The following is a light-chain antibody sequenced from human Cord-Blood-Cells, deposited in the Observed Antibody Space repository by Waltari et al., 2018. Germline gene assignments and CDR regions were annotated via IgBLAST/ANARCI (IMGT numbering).Light chain of an antibody. CDR2: DVS. CDR3: SSYTSSSTLV. Sequence: QSALTQPASVSGSPRQSITISCPGTSSDGGGYKYVSWYQQNPGKAPKRMIYDVSNRPSGVSNRFSGSKSGNTASLTISGLQAEDEADYYCSSYTSSSTLVFGTGTKVTVL. V-gene: IGLV2-14*01. J-gene: IGLJ1*01. CDR1: SSDGGGYKY.